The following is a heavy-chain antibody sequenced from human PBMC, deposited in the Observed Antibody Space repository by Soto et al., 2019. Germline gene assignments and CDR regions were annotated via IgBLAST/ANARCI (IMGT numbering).Heavy chain of an antibody. Sequence: GGSLRLSFAASGFTFSGYAMSWVGQAPGKGLEWVSAISGSGGSTYYADSVKGRFTISRDNSKNTLYLQMNSLRAEDTAVYYCAKGRIVVVPAAIGDFDYWGQGTLVTVSS. CDR2: ISGSGGST. CDR3: AKGRIVVVPAAIGDFDY. CDR1: GFTFSGYA. D-gene: IGHD2-2*01. V-gene: IGHV3-23*01. J-gene: IGHJ4*02.